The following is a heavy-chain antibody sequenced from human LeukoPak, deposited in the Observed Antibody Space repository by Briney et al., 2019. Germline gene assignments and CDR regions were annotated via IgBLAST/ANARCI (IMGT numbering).Heavy chain of an antibody. CDR1: GYTFTSYA. Sequence: ASVKVACKAAGYTFTSYAMNCVRQAPGQGLEWMGWINTNTGNPTYAQGFTGRFVFSLDTSVSTAYLQISSLKAEDTAVYYCARDRVLLWFGESYYFDYWGQGTLVTVSS. D-gene: IGHD3-10*01. CDR2: INTNTGNP. CDR3: ARDRVLLWFGESYYFDY. V-gene: IGHV7-4-1*02. J-gene: IGHJ4*02.